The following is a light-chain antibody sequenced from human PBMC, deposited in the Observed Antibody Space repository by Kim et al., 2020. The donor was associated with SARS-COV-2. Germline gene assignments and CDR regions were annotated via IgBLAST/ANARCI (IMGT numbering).Light chain of an antibody. CDR3: QQRSNWPLT. CDR1: QSISSS. V-gene: IGKV3-11*01. Sequence: LSPEDRSTIHRRASQSISSSLAWYQHKPGQAPRLLTYDASNRATGIPARFSGSGSGTDFTLTISSLEPEDFAVYYCQQRSNWPLTFGGGTKVDIK. CDR2: DAS. J-gene: IGKJ4*01.